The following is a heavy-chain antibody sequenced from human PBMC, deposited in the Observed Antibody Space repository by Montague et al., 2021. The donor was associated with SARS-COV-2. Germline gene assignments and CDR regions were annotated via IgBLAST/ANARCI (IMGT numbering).Heavy chain of an antibody. J-gene: IGHJ4*02. D-gene: IGHD3-16*01. CDR3: ARHYDHSSRVDS. CDR2: VYYRGNT. Sequence: SETLSLTCTVSGGSISSDCWTWIRQPPGKGLGLIGFVYYRGNTYYNPSLRGRVTISVDTSSNHFSLTLSSVTAADTAIYFCARHYDHSSRVDSWGQGALVTVSS. V-gene: IGHV4-59*08. CDR1: GGSISSDC.